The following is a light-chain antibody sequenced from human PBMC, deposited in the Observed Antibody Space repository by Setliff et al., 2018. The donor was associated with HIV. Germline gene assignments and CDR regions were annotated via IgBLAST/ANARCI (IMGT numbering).Light chain of an antibody. V-gene: IGLV2-23*02. CDR3: CSYTGRKTYV. Sequence: QSVLAQPASVSGSPGQSITISCTGTSSDIGSYNLVSWFQRHPGKAPKLIVFEVNKRPSGVSNRFSGFKSGNTASLRISGLQPEDESDYFCCSYTGRKTYVFGTGTKVTVL. CDR1: SSDIGSYNL. CDR2: EVN. J-gene: IGLJ1*01.